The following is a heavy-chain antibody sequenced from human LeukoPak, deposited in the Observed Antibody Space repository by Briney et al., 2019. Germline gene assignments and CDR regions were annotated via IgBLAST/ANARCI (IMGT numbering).Heavy chain of an antibody. CDR1: GGTFSSYT. J-gene: IGHJ4*02. Sequence: ASVKVSCKASGGTFSSYTISWMRQAPGQGLEWMGGIIPIFGTANYAQKFQGRVTITTDESTSTAYMELSSLRSEDTAVYYCARQGVGATRERYFDYWGQGTLVTVSS. CDR3: ARQGVGATRERYFDY. D-gene: IGHD1-26*01. V-gene: IGHV1-69*05. CDR2: IIPIFGTA.